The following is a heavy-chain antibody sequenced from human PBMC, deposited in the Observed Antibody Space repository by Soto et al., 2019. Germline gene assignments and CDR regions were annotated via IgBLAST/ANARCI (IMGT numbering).Heavy chain of an antibody. CDR3: ASSYYYGSGSLSGHYYFGMDV. CDR1: GYTSTSYG. CDR2: ISVHNGNT. V-gene: IGHV1-18*04. D-gene: IGHD3-10*01. Sequence: ASVKVACKGSGYTSTSYGISWVRQAPGQGLEWMGWISVHNGNTNYAQKLQGRVTMTTDTSTSTAYMELRSLRSDDTAVYYCASSYYYGSGSLSGHYYFGMDVWGQGTTVTVSS. J-gene: IGHJ6*02.